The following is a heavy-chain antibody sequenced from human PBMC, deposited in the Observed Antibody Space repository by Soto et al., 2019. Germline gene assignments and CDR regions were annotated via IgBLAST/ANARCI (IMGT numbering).Heavy chain of an antibody. CDR2: ISGGGSNT. D-gene: IGHD3-16*01. Sequence: EVQVLESGGDLVQPGGSLRLSCAASGFTFSSYAMSWVRQAPGKGLEWVSSISGGGSNTYYADSVKGRFTISRDNSKNTLYLQMNSLRAEDTAVYYCAKDTRLGGVVLYYFDYWGQGTLVTVSS. CDR1: GFTFSSYA. V-gene: IGHV3-23*01. CDR3: AKDTRLGGVVLYYFDY. J-gene: IGHJ4*02.